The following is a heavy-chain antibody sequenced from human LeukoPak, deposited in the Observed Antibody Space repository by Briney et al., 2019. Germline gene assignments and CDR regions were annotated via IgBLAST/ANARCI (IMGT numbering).Heavy chain of an antibody. CDR3: VRGPLTTVTTLDY. CDR1: GYTFSSYY. D-gene: IGHD4-17*01. CDR2: LNPRGDIT. J-gene: IGHJ4*02. Sequence: GASVKASCKASGYTFSSYYVHWVRQAPGQGLEWMGILNPRGDITSYAQNFQGRVTVTRDTSTNTVYMELSSLRSDDTALYYCVRGPLTTVTTLDYWGQGTLVTVSS. V-gene: IGHV1-46*01.